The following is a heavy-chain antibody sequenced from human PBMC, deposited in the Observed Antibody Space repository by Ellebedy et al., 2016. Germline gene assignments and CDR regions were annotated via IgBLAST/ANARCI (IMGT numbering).Heavy chain of an antibody. CDR3: ATGYSYGPFDY. Sequence: ASVKVSCKASGYTFTSYYMHWVRQAPGQGLEWMGIINPSGGSTSYAQKFQGRVTITRDTSASTAYMELSSLRSEDTAVYYCATGYSYGPFDYWGQGTLVTVSS. V-gene: IGHV1-46*01. CDR1: GYTFTSYY. D-gene: IGHD5-18*01. J-gene: IGHJ4*02. CDR2: INPSGGST.